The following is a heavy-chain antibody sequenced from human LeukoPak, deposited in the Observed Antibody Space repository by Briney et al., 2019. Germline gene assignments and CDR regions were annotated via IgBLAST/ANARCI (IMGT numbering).Heavy chain of an antibody. CDR1: GFTVSSNY. CDR2: IYSGGST. V-gene: IGHV3-66*02. D-gene: IGHD1-14*01. CDR3: ARDMTNLGYFDY. J-gene: IGHJ4*02. Sequence: GGSLRLSCAASGFTVSSNYMSWVRQAPGKGLEWVSVIYSGGSTYYADSVKGRFTISRDNSKNTLYLQMNRLRAEDTAVYYCARDMTNLGYFDYWGQGTLVTVSS.